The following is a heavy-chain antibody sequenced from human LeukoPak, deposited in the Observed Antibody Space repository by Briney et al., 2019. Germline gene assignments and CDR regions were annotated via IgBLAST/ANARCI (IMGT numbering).Heavy chain of an antibody. Sequence: SETLSLTRTVSGGSLNGYYWGWIRQPPGKGLECIGYIHSSEGTAHNASLKSRLTISLDTSKNQFSLTLSSVTAADTAVYYCARHVYGEGMVVWGKGTTVTVSS. V-gene: IGHV4-59*08. CDR3: ARHVYGEGMVV. J-gene: IGHJ6*04. D-gene: IGHD4-17*01. CDR2: IHSSEGT. CDR1: GGSLNGYY.